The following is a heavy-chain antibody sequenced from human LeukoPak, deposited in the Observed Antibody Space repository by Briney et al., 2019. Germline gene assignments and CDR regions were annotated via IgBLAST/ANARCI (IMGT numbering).Heavy chain of an antibody. CDR1: GFTFSNYG. CDR2: IADGGETT. CDR3: ARKAARTSGYDY. D-gene: IGHD3-22*01. V-gene: IGHV3-23*01. Sequence: GGSLRLSCAVSGFTFSNYGMRWVRQAPGVGLEWVSAIADGGETTYCADSVKARFTISRNYSKNTLYLQMNSLRAEDTAVYYCARKAARTSGYDYWGQGILVTVSS. J-gene: IGHJ4*02.